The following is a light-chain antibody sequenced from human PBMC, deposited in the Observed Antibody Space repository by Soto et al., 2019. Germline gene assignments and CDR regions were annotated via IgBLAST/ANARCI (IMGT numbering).Light chain of an antibody. V-gene: IGLV2-8*01. J-gene: IGLJ1*01. CDR1: SGDIGSYNR. CDR2: EVS. CDR3: TSYAGDNNYL. Sequence: QSVLTQPASVSGSPGQSITISCTGTSGDIGSYNRVSWYQQHPGKAPKLIIYEVSKRPSGVPDRFSGSKTGNTASLTVSGLQADDEADYYCTSYAGDNNYLFGTGTKLTVL.